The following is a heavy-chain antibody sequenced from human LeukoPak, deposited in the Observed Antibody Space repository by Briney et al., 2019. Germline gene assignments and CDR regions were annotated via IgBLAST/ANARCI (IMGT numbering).Heavy chain of an antibody. CDR1: GGSISSGGYS. Sequence: PSETLSLTCAVSGGSISSGGYSWRWIRQPPGKGLEWIGYISSTGSTYYNPSLKSRLSISLDTSKNQFSLNLSSVTAADTAVFYCARLGLTQDAFDIWGQGAMVTVSP. CDR2: ISSTGST. J-gene: IGHJ3*02. V-gene: IGHV4-30-4*07. D-gene: IGHD1-26*01. CDR3: ARLGLTQDAFDI.